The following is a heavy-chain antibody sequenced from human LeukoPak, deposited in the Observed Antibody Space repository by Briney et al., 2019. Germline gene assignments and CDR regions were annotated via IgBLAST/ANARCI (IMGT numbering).Heavy chain of an antibody. CDR3: ARDNWNYDHYFDS. CDR2: ISGSGGNT. J-gene: IGHJ4*02. CDR1: GFTFSNYA. D-gene: IGHD1-7*01. V-gene: IGHV3-23*01. Sequence: GGSLRLSCAASGFTFSNYAMNWVRQAPGKGLEWVSGISGSGGNTYYADSVKGRFTISRDNAKNTLYLQMNSLRAEDTAVYYCARDNWNYDHYFDSWGQGTLVTVSS.